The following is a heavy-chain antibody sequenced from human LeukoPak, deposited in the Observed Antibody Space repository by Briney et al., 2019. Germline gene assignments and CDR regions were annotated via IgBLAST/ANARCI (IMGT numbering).Heavy chain of an antibody. J-gene: IGHJ5*02. CDR1: GGSISSYY. D-gene: IGHD3-10*01. CDR2: IYYSGST. Sequence: PSETLSLTCTVSGGSISSYYWSWIRQPPGKGLEWLGYIYYSGSTDYNPSLKSRATISVDTSKNQFSLKVSSVTAADTAVYYCARRGDYYGSGSYYNDLYWFDPWGQGTLVTVSS. V-gene: IGHV4-59*08. CDR3: ARRGDYYGSGSYYNDLYWFDP.